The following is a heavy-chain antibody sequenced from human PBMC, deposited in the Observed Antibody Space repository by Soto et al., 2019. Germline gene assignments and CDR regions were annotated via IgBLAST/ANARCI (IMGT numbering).Heavy chain of an antibody. CDR2: ISSSSSYI. J-gene: IGHJ4*02. D-gene: IGHD3-3*01. Sequence: GGSLRLSCAASGFTFSSYSMNWVRQAPGKGLEWVSSISSSSSYIYYADSVKGRFTISRDNAKNSLYLQMNSLRAEDTAVYYCARDGEGHYDFWSGYYSYWGQGTLVTVSS. V-gene: IGHV3-21*01. CDR1: GFTFSSYS. CDR3: ARDGEGHYDFWSGYYSY.